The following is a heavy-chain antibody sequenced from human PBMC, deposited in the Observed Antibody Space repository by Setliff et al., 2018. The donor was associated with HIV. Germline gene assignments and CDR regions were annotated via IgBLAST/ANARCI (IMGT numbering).Heavy chain of an antibody. CDR3: ARGGLATGAFDI. J-gene: IGHJ3*02. CDR1: GYTFIGDY. V-gene: IGHV1-2*02. Sequence: GASVKVSCKASGYTFIGDYMHWVRQAPGQGLEWMGWINPNIGGTNFAQKFQGRVTMTRDTSISTAYMELSRLRSDDTAVYYCARGGLATGAFDIWGQGTMVTVSS. CDR2: INPNIGGT. D-gene: IGHD5-12*01.